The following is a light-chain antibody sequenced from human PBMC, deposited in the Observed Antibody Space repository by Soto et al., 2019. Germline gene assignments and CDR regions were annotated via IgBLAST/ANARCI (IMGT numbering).Light chain of an antibody. CDR1: QSVSSN. CDR2: GAS. J-gene: IGKJ1*01. Sequence: EIVMTQSPAILSVSPGERATLSRRASQSVSSNLAWYQQKPGQAPRLLIYGASTRATGIPARFSGSGSGTEFTLTISSLQSEDFAVYYCQQYDNWPPWTFGQGTKVEIK. CDR3: QQYDNWPPWT. V-gene: IGKV3-15*01.